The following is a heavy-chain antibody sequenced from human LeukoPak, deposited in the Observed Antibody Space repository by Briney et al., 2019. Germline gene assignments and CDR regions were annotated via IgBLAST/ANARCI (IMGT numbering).Heavy chain of an antibody. CDR3: AKKSDYYGVDV. Sequence: LRLSCAASGFTFSDYYMSWIRQHPGKGLEWIGYIYYSGSTYYNPSLKSRVTISVDTSKNQFSLKLSSVTAADTAVYYCAKKSDYYGVDVWGQGTTVTVSS. CDR1: GFTFSDYY. CDR2: IYYSGST. J-gene: IGHJ6*02. V-gene: IGHV4-31*02.